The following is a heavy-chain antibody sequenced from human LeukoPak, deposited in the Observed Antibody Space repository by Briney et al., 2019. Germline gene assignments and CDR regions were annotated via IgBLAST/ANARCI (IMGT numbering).Heavy chain of an antibody. CDR2: ISSSGSTI. CDR3: ARDSPSWNYVSLDY. CDR1: GFTFSDYY. D-gene: IGHD1-7*01. Sequence: GGSLRLSCAASGFTFSDYYMSWIRQAPGKGLEWVSYISSSGSTIYYVDSVKGRFTISRDNAKNSLYLQMNSLRAEDTAVYYCARDSPSWNYVSLDYWGQGTLVTVSS. J-gene: IGHJ4*02. V-gene: IGHV3-11*01.